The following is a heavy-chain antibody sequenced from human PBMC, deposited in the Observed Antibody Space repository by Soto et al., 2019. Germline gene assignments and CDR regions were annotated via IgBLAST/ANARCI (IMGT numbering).Heavy chain of an antibody. D-gene: IGHD3-22*01. V-gene: IGHV3-72*01. CDR2: TRNKANSYTT. CDR1: GFTFSDHY. Sequence: PVGSLRLSCAASGFTFSDHYMDWVRQAPGKGLEWVGRTRNKANSYTTEYAASVKGRFTISRDDSKNSLYLQMNSLKTEDTAVYYCARASPSPYYDSSGYYHDLGYFDYWGQGTLVTVSS. CDR3: ARASPSPYYDSSGYYHDLGYFDY. J-gene: IGHJ4*02.